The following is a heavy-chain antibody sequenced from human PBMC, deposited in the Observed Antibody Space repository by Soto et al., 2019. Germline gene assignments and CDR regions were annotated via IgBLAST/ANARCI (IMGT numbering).Heavy chain of an antibody. Sequence: QVQLVESGGGVVQPGRSLRLSCAASGFTSSSYAMHWVRQAPGKGLEWVAVISYDGSNKYYADSVKGRFTISRDNSKNTLYLQMNSLRAEDTAVYYCARDGYYGSGSYANYWGQGTLVTVSS. CDR1: GFTSSSYA. V-gene: IGHV3-30-3*01. CDR2: ISYDGSNK. CDR3: ARDGYYGSGSYANY. D-gene: IGHD3-10*01. J-gene: IGHJ4*02.